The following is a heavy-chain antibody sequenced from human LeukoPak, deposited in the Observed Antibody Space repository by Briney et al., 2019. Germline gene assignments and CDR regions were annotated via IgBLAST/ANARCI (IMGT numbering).Heavy chain of an antibody. Sequence: GGSLRLSCAASGFTFSSYWMHWVRQAPGKGLVWVSRINSDGSNTIYADLVKGRFTISRDNAKNTLDLQMNSLRAEDTAVYYCARGSANWFDPWGLGTLVTVSS. D-gene: IGHD1-26*01. V-gene: IGHV3-74*01. CDR1: GFTFSSYW. CDR2: INSDGSNT. CDR3: ARGSANWFDP. J-gene: IGHJ5*02.